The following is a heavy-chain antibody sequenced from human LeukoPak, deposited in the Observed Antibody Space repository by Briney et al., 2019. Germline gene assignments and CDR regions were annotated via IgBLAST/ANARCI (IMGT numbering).Heavy chain of an antibody. V-gene: IGHV3-48*03. CDR2: ISRSSGSSI. Sequence: GGSLRLSCAASGFTFSNYEMNWVRQAPGKGLEWVSYISRSSGSSIYYADSVKGRFTVSRDSADNSLFLQMNSLRAEDTAVYYCARVMTTMTTLDYWGQGALVTVSS. CDR3: ARVMTTMTTLDY. D-gene: IGHD4-17*01. J-gene: IGHJ4*02. CDR1: GFTFSNYE.